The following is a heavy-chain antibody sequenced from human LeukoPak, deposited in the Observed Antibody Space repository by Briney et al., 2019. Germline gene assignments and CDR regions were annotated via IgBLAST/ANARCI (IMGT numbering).Heavy chain of an antibody. CDR3: ARDRGSGWYFFDY. V-gene: IGHV4-39*02. J-gene: IGHJ4*02. CDR1: GGSISSSSYY. D-gene: IGHD6-19*01. Sequence: SETLSLTCTVSGGSISSSSYYWGWIRQPPGKGLEWIGSIYYSGSTYYNPSLKSRVTISVDTSKNQFSLKLSSVTAADTAVYYCARDRGSGWYFFDYWGQGTLVTVSS. CDR2: IYYSGST.